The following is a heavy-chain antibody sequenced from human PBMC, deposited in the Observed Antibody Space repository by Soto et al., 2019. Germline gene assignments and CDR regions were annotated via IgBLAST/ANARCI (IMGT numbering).Heavy chain of an antibody. CDR3: ARRGLVGATTFDY. Sequence: QLQLQESGPGLVKPSETLSLTCTVSGGSISSSRSYWGWIRQPPGKGLECIGSIYYSGSTYYSPSLKSRVTLSVDTSKIQFSLKLSSVTAADTAVYYCARRGLVGATTFDYWGQGTLVTVSS. CDR1: GGSISSSRSY. J-gene: IGHJ4*02. V-gene: IGHV4-39*01. D-gene: IGHD1-26*01. CDR2: IYYSGST.